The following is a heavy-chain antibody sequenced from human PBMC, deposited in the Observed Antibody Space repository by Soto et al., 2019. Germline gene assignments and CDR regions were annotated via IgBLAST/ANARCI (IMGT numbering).Heavy chain of an antibody. CDR1: GYTFTNYG. V-gene: IGHV1-18*01. Sequence: GASVKVSCTASGYTFTNYGISWVRQAPGQGLEWMGWINTYNGNTNHAQKLQGRVTMTTDTSTSTAYMELRSLRSDDTAVYYCARSGCSGGSCYSYYFDYWGQGTLVTVSS. D-gene: IGHD2-15*01. J-gene: IGHJ4*02. CDR3: ARSGCSGGSCYSYYFDY. CDR2: INTYNGNT.